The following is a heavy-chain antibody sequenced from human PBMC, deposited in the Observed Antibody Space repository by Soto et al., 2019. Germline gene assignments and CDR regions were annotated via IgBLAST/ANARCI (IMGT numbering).Heavy chain of an antibody. Sequence: GGSLRLSCAASGFTFSSYAMSWVRQAPGKGLEWVSAISGSGGSTYYADSVKGRFTISRDNSKNTLYLQMNSQRAEDTAVYYCAKGGGWPDIRGMDVWGQGTTVSVS. V-gene: IGHV3-23*01. CDR1: GFTFSSYA. CDR2: ISGSGGST. CDR3: AKGGGWPDIRGMDV. J-gene: IGHJ6*02. D-gene: IGHD6-19*01.